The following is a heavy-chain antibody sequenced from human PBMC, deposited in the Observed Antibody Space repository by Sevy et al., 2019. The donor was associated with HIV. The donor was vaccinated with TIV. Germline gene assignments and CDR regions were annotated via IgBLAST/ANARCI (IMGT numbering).Heavy chain of an antibody. D-gene: IGHD3-16*01. CDR3: ARDGIDWGRERWFDP. J-gene: IGHJ5*02. CDR1: GYSFPNYI. V-gene: IGHV1-18*01. CDR2: ISPYNRNT. Sequence: ASVKVSCKASGYSFPNYIITWVRHAPGQGLELMGWISPYNRNTNYAQKFQGRVTMTTDTSTNTAYMDLRSLGSDDTAVYYCARDGIDWGRERWFDPWGQGTLVTVSS.